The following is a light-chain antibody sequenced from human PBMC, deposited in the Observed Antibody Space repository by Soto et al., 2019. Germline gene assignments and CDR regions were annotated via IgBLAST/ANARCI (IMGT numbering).Light chain of an antibody. CDR2: DAS. CDR3: QQRNSWPRT. Sequence: EIVLTQSPATLSLSPGERATVSCRASQSISSDLAWYQQKPGQAPRLLIYDASNCATGFPARFSGSGSGTDFTLTFSSLEPEDFAVYYCQQRNSWPRTFGQGTKV. J-gene: IGKJ1*01. CDR1: QSISSD. V-gene: IGKV3-11*01.